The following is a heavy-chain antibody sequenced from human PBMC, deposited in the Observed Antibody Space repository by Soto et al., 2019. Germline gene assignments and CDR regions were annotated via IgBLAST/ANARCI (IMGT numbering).Heavy chain of an antibody. D-gene: IGHD5-12*01. Sequence: SGTLSLTCAVYGGSFSGYYWSWIRQPPGKGLEWIGEINHSGSTNYNPSLKSRVTISVDTSKIQFSLKLSSVTAADTAVYYCAYILATIYYYMDVWGKGTTVNVSS. CDR3: AYILATIYYYMDV. CDR1: GGSFSGYY. V-gene: IGHV4-34*01. J-gene: IGHJ6*03. CDR2: INHSGST.